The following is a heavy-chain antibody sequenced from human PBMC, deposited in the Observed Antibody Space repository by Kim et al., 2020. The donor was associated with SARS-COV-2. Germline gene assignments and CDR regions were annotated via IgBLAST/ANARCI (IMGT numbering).Heavy chain of an antibody. CDR1: GFTFSSYG. D-gene: IGHD6-19*01. V-gene: IGHV3-30*18. CDR3: AKESRWLVGFDY. J-gene: IGHJ4*02. CDR2: ISYDGSNK. Sequence: GGSLRLSCAASGFTFSSYGMHWVRQAPGKGLEWVAVISYDGSNKYYADSVKGRFTISRDNSKNTLYLQMNSLRAEDTAVYYCAKESRWLVGFDYWGQGTLVTVSS.